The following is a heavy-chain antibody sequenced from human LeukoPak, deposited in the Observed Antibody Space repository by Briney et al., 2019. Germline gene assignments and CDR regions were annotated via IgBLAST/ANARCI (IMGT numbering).Heavy chain of an antibody. CDR1: GFTFSSYG. J-gene: IGHJ6*02. CDR3: ARVDIVVVPAGGDYYGMDV. CDR2: ISYDGSNK. D-gene: IGHD2-2*01. Sequence: GRSLRLSCAASGFTFSSYGMHWVRQAPGKGLEWVAVISYDGSNKYYADSVKGRFTISRDNSKNTLYLQMNSLRSEDTAVYYCARVDIVVVPAGGDYYGMDVWGQGTTVTVSS. V-gene: IGHV3-30*03.